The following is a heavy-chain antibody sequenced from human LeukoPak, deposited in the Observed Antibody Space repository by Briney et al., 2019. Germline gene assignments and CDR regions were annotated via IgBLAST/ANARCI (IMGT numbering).Heavy chain of an antibody. Sequence: ASVKVSCKASGGTFSSYAISWVRQAPEQGLEWMGRIIPILGIANYAQKFQGRVTITADKSTSTAYMELSSLRSEDTAVYYCATKGGSYCSGGSCYDYWGRGTLVTVSS. CDR1: GGTFSSYA. D-gene: IGHD2-15*01. V-gene: IGHV1-69*04. J-gene: IGHJ4*02. CDR3: ATKGGSYCSGGSCYDY. CDR2: IIPILGIA.